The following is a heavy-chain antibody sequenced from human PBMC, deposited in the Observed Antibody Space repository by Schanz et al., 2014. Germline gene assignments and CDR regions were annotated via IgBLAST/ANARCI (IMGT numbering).Heavy chain of an antibody. CDR1: GYMYTSHF. CDR3: ARESVSRTRLFDP. Sequence: QVQLVQSGAEVEKPGASVTVSCKASGYMYTSHFLHWVRQAPGQGFEWMGRINPNSGGTNFAQKFQGRVTMTKDTSINTVYMELSTLTSDDTAVYYCARESVSRTRLFDPWGQGTLVTVSS. D-gene: IGHD3-3*01. V-gene: IGHV1-2*06. CDR2: INPNSGGT. J-gene: IGHJ5*02.